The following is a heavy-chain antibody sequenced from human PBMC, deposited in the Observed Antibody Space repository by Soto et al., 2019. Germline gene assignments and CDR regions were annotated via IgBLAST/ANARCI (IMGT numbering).Heavy chain of an antibody. CDR1: GGSFSGYY. CDR3: ARRWGGIAAASKIRVPQASSGSHRSPDWFDP. V-gene: IGHV4-34*01. Sequence: ASETLSLTCAVCGGSFSGYYWSWIRQPPGKGLEWIGEINHSGSTNYNPSLKSRVTISVDTSKNQFSLKLSSVTAADTAVYYCARRWGGIAAASKIRVPQASSGSHRSPDWFDPWGQETLVTVSS. CDR2: INHSGST. D-gene: IGHD6-13*01. J-gene: IGHJ5*02.